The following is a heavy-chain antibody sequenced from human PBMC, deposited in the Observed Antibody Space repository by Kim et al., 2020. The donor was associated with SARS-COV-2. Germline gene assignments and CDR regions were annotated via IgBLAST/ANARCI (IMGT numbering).Heavy chain of an antibody. Sequence: GGSLRLSCAASGFTFSSYDMHWVRQATGKGLEWVSAIGTAGDTYYPGSVKGRFTISRENAKNSLYLQMNSLRAGDTAVYYCARAISIYYYYYYMDVWGKGTTVTVSS. CDR3: ARAISIYYYYYYMDV. CDR2: IGTAGDT. D-gene: IGHD2-21*01. CDR1: GFTFSSYD. J-gene: IGHJ6*03. V-gene: IGHV3-13*01.